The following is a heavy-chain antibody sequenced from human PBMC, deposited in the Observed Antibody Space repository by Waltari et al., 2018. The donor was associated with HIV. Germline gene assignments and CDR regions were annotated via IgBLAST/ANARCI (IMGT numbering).Heavy chain of an antibody. CDR1: GGSFTGHY. J-gene: IGHJ4*02. D-gene: IGHD3-3*01. CDR2: VSHDGTT. Sequence: QVQLQQWGAGLLKPSETLSLTCAVYGGSFTGHYWTWIRQPPGKGPEWIGEVSHDGTTHYNPSFSSRVTMSVDTSKKQFSLKLTSVTAADTAVYYCASAFYDFWSGYYNAGYYFTNWGRGTLVTVSS. V-gene: IGHV4-34*01. CDR3: ASAFYDFWSGYYNAGYYFTN.